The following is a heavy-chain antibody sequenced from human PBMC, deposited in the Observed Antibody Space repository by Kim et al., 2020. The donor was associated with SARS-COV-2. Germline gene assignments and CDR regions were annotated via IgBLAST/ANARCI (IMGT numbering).Heavy chain of an antibody. J-gene: IGHJ4*02. D-gene: IGHD6-6*01. CDR2: IYYSGST. CDR1: GGSISSYY. CDR3: ARHDRYSSSSGFDY. V-gene: IGHV4-59*08. Sequence: SETLSLTCTVSGGSISSYYWSWIRQPPGKGLEWIGYIYYSGSTNYNPSLKSRVTISVDTSKNQFSLKLSSVTAADTAVYYCARHDRYSSSSGFDYWGQGTLVTVSS.